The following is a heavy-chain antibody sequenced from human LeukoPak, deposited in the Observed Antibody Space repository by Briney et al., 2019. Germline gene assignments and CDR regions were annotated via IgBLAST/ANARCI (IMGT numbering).Heavy chain of an antibody. CDR2: IYFSGST. V-gene: IGHV4-39*01. CDR3: ARHGSGRDAGLDY. J-gene: IGHJ4*02. D-gene: IGHD3-10*01. CDR1: GGSISSRTYS. Sequence: SETLSLTCTVSGGSISSRTYSWGWIRQPPGKGLEWIGTIYFSGSTYYNPSLKSRVTITVDTSNNQFSLKLSSLTAADTAVYYCARHGSGRDAGLDYWGQGTLVTVSA.